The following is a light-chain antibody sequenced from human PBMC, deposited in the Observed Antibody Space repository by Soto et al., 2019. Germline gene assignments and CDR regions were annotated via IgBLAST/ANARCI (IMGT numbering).Light chain of an antibody. J-gene: IGKJ4*01. V-gene: IGKV3-11*01. CDR2: DAS. Sequence: EIVLTQSPATLSLSPGERATLSCRASQSISNSLAWYHQKPGQAPRLLIYDASNRATGIPARFSGSGSGTDFTLTISSLEPDEFAVYYCQQRSNWPLTFGGGTKVEIK. CDR1: QSISNS. CDR3: QQRSNWPLT.